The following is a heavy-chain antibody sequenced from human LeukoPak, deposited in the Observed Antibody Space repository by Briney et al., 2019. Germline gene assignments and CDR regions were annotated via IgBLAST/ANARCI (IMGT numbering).Heavy chain of an antibody. J-gene: IGHJ6*02. CDR1: GFTFDDYT. D-gene: IGHD6-13*01. V-gene: IGHV3-43*01. CDR2: ISWDGGST. CDR3: AKDMTGEDSSSWYGGYYYYYGMDV. Sequence: GGSLRLSCAASGFTFDDYTMHWVRQAPGKGLEWVSLISWDGGSTYYADSVKGRFTISRDNSKNSLYLQMNSLRTEGTALYYCAKDMTGEDSSSWYGGYYYYYGMDVWGQGTTVTVSS.